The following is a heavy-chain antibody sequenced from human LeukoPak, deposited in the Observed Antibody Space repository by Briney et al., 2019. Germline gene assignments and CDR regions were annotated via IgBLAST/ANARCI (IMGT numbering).Heavy chain of an antibody. V-gene: IGHV3-23*01. J-gene: IGHJ6*02. Sequence: GGSLRLSCAAFGFTFSSYAMSWVRQAPGKGLEWVSAISGSGDSTYYADSVKGRVTISRDNSKNTLYLQMNSLRAEDTAVYYCAKDKAAAAGPYYYYGMDVWGQGTTVTVSS. CDR3: AKDKAAAAGPYYYYGMDV. D-gene: IGHD6-13*01. CDR2: ISGSGDST. CDR1: GFTFSSYA.